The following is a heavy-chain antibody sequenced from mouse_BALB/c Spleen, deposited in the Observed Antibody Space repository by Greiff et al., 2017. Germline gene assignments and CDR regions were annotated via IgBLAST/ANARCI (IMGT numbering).Heavy chain of an antibody. D-gene: IGHD2-10*01. CDR3: ARHEAYYGNYAAMDY. CDR1: GFSLTSYG. Sequence: QVQLQQSGPDLVAPSQSLSITCTVSGFSLTSYGVHWVRQPPGKGLEWLVVIWSDGSTTYNSALKSRLSISKDNSKSQVFLKMNSLQTDDTAMYYCARHEAYYGNYAAMDYWGQGTSVTVSS. V-gene: IGHV2-6-2*01. CDR2: IWSDGST. J-gene: IGHJ4*01.